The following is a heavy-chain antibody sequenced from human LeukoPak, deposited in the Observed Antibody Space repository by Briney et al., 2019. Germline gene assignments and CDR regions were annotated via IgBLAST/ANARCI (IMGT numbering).Heavy chain of an antibody. CDR3: ARRDGGFDY. V-gene: IGHV4-39*01. Sequence: SETLSLTCTVSGGSISSSSYYWGWIRQPPGKGLGWIGSIYYSGSTYYNPSLKSRVTISVDTSKNQFSLKLSSVTAADTAVYYCARRDGGFDYWGQGTLVTVSS. CDR1: GGSISSSSYY. J-gene: IGHJ4*02. D-gene: IGHD3-16*01. CDR2: IYYSGST.